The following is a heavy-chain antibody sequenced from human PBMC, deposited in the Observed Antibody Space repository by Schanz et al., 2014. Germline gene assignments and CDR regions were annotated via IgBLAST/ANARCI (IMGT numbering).Heavy chain of an antibody. CDR2: INSDGSTT. J-gene: IGHJ3*02. Sequence: VQLVESGGGLVQPGGSLRLSCAASGFTFSSYWMHWVRQAPGKGLVWVSRINSDGSTTIYADSVKGRFTISRDNAKNTLYLQMNSLRTDDTALYYCTTFNNRDALYIWGQGTMVSVSS. CDR3: TTFNNRDALYI. V-gene: IGHV3-74*01. D-gene: IGHD1-1*01. CDR1: GFTFSSYW.